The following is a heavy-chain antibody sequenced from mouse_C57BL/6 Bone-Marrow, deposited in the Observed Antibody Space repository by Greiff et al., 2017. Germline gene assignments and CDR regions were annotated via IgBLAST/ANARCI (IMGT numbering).Heavy chain of an antibody. D-gene: IGHD4-1*01. CDR3: AINWGDY. Sequence: QVHVKQPGAELVKPGASVKVSCKASGYPFTSSGMHWVKRRPGQGLEWIGRIHPSDSDTNYNQKFKGKATLTVDKSSSTAYMQLSSLTSEDSAVYYCAINWGDYWGQGTTLTVSS. CDR2: IHPSDSDT. J-gene: IGHJ2*01. CDR1: GYPFTSSG. V-gene: IGHV1-74*01.